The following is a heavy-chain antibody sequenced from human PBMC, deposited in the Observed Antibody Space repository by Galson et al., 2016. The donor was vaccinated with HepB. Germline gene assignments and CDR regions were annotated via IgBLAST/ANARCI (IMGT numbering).Heavy chain of an antibody. J-gene: IGHJ4*02. Sequence: QSGAEVKKPGESLKISCKGSGYIFTAYWIDWVRQMPGKGLEWMGIIYPSDSDTRYSPSFQGQVTISVDKSISTAYLQWSSLKASDTAMYYCARAVTTLSNFDDWGQGTLVTVSS. V-gene: IGHV5-51*01. CDR2: IYPSDSDT. CDR3: ARAVTTLSNFDD. D-gene: IGHD4-17*01. CDR1: GYIFTAYW.